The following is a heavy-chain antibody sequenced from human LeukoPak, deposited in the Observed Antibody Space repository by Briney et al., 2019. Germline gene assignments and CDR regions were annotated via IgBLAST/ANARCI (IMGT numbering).Heavy chain of an antibody. CDR1: GFTFSSYG. J-gene: IGHJ4*02. CDR3: ARDRNYFEALHRSY. CDR2: ISGSGGST. D-gene: IGHD3-10*01. Sequence: PGGSLRLSCAASGFTFSSYGMHWVRQAPGKGLEWVSGISGSGGSTYYADSVKGRFTISRDNSKNTLYLQMNSLRAEDTAVYYCARDRNYFEALHRSYWGQGTLVTVSS. V-gene: IGHV3-23*01.